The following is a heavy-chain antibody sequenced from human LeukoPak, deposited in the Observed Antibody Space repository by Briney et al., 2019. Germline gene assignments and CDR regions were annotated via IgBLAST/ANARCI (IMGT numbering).Heavy chain of an antibody. CDR2: IWYDGSNK. J-gene: IGHJ4*02. CDR1: GFTFSSYG. V-gene: IGHV3-33*01. CDR3: AGFYEWDRLAFDY. Sequence: GGSLRLSCAASGFTFSSYGMHWVRQAPGKGLEWVAVIWYDGSNKYYADSVKGRFTISRDNSKNTLYLQKNSLRAEDTAVYYCAGFYEWDRLAFDYWGQGTLVTVSS. D-gene: IGHD1-26*01.